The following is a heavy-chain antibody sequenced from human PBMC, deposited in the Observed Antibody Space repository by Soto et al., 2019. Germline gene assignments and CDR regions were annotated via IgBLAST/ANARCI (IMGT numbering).Heavy chain of an antibody. V-gene: IGHV4-39*01. CDR1: GESISSSSYY. CDR3: ARQRTTVVTQAYFDH. Sequence: PSGTLSLTGIVSGESISSSSYYWGWIRQPQGKGLEWIGSIYYSGLDYYNPSSNSRVTISIDTSNNQFYLKLSSVTATDTAVYYCARQRTTVVTQAYFDHWGQGALVTVSS. CDR2: IYYSGLD. J-gene: IGHJ4*02. D-gene: IGHD2-21*02.